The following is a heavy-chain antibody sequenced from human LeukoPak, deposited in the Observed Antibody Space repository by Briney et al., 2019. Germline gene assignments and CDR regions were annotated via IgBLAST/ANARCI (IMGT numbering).Heavy chain of an antibody. V-gene: IGHV4-39*01. CDR3: ARWRGIVVVPAAGPLGWYFDL. CDR2: IYYSGRT. J-gene: IGHJ2*01. CDR1: GGSISSSSYY. D-gene: IGHD2-2*01. Sequence: SETLSLTCTVSGGSISSSSYYWGWIRQPPGKGLEWIGSIYYSGRTYYNPSLKSRVTISVDTSKNQFSLKLSSVTAADTAVYYCARWRGIVVVPAAGPLGWYFDLWGRGTLVTVSS.